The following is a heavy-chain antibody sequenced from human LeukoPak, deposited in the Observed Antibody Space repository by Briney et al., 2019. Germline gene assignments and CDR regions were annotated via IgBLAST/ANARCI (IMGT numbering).Heavy chain of an antibody. J-gene: IGHJ4*02. CDR1: GFTFSSYG. CDR2: IWYDGSNK. V-gene: IGHV3-33*01. CDR3: ARLARIAAAGTPWGDY. D-gene: IGHD6-13*01. Sequence: GRSLRLSCAASGFTFSSYGMHWVRQAPGKGLEGVAVIWYDGSNKYYADSVKGRFTISRDNSKNTLYLQMNSLRAEDTAVYYCARLARIAAAGTPWGDYWGQGTLVTVSS.